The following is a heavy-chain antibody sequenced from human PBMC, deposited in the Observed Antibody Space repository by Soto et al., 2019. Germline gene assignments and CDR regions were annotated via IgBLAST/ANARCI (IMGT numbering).Heavy chain of an antibody. Sequence: SETLSLTCTVSGGSISSSSYYWGWIRQPPGKGLEWIGSIYYSGSTYYNPSLKSRVTISVDTSKNQFSLKLSSVTAADTAVYYCARLDYGKNYYYYYGMDVWGQGTTVTVSS. D-gene: IGHD4-17*01. CDR3: ARLDYGKNYYYYYGMDV. CDR2: IYYSGST. CDR1: GGSISSSSYY. J-gene: IGHJ6*02. V-gene: IGHV4-39*01.